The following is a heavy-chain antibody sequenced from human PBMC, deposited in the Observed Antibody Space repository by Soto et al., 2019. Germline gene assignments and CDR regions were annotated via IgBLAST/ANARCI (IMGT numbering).Heavy chain of an antibody. J-gene: IGHJ4*02. CDR3: ARDHRYYYDRSGYYGYFDH. CDR2: IWYDGSNK. D-gene: IGHD3-22*01. Sequence: SLRLSCAASGFTFSSYGMHWVRQAPGKGLEWVAVIWYDGSNKYYADSVKGRFTISRDNSKNMLYLQMNSLRAEDTAVYYCARDHRYYYDRSGYYGYFDHWGQGTLVTVSS. CDR1: GFTFSSYG. V-gene: IGHV3-33*01.